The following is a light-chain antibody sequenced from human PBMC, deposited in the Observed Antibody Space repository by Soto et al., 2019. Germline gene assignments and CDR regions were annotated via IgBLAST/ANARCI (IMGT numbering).Light chain of an antibody. V-gene: IGKV1-5*03. CDR1: QSISVW. CDR2: KAS. CDR3: QQYNSYSPT. J-gene: IGKJ1*01. Sequence: DIHRTQNPSTLSASVGDRVTITCRSSQSISVWLAWYQQKAGKAPNLLIYKASRLESGVPSRFSGSGSETEFTLTISGLQPGDSATYYCQQYNSYSPTFGQGTKV.